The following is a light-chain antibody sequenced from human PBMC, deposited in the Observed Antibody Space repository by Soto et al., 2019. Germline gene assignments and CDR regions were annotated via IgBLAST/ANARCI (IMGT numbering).Light chain of an antibody. CDR3: SSYTSSSTL. V-gene: IGLV1-40*01. CDR1: SSNIGADYD. J-gene: IGLJ3*02. CDR2: AST. Sequence: QSVLTQPPSMSGAPGQRVVIPCTGSSSNIGADYDVFWYQQLPGTAPKLLIYASTNRPSDVPDRFSGYKSGTSASLAITGLQPEDGADYYCSSYTSSSTLFGGGTKLTVL.